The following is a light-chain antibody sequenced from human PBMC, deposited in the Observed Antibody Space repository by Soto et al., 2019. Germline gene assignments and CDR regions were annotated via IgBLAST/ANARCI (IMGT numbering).Light chain of an antibody. Sequence: EIVMTQSPATLSVSPGERATLSCRASQSVSSNLAWYQQKPGQAPRLLIYGASTRATGIPARFSGSGSGTEFTLTISSLQSEDFAVYYCQQYNNWPLGELTFGGGTKVEIK. J-gene: IGKJ4*01. CDR3: QQYNNWPLGELT. V-gene: IGKV3-15*01. CDR1: QSVSSN. CDR2: GAS.